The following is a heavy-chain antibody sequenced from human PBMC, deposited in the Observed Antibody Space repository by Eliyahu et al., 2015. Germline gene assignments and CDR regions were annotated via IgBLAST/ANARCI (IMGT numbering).Heavy chain of an antibody. CDR3: ARHSQLLSYSGYDRPIDY. D-gene: IGHD5-12*01. J-gene: IGHJ4*02. V-gene: IGHV4-39*01. Sequence: QLQLQESGPGLVKPSETLSLACXVXGGSXSDSSYFWGWIRQPPGKGLEYIGSFYYGGSPYYTPSLKSRVTISVDTSNNQFSLKLSSVTAADTAVYYCARHSQLLSYSGYDRPIDYWGQGTLVTVSS. CDR2: FYYGGSP. CDR1: GGSXSDSSYF.